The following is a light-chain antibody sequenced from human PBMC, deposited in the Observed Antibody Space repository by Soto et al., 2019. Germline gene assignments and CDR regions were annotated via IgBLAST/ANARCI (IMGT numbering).Light chain of an antibody. Sequence: EIVLTHSPATLSVSPGERATLSCRASQSVGSNLAWYQQRPGQPPRLLIYDASTRATDIPARFSGGGSGTEFTLTISSLQSEDFEVYYCQQYNNWPYTFGQGTKLQIK. J-gene: IGKJ2*01. CDR2: DAS. CDR3: QQYNNWPYT. V-gene: IGKV3-15*01. CDR1: QSVGSN.